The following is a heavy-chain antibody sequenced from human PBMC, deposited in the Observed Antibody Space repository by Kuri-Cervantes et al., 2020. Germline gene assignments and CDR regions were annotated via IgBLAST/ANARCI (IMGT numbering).Heavy chain of an antibody. D-gene: IGHD6-13*01. J-gene: IGHJ6*03. V-gene: IGHV3-23*01. Sequence: GGSLRLSCAASGFTFSSYAMSWVRQAPGKGLEWVSAISGSGGSTYYADSVKGRFTISRDNSKNTLYLQMNSLRAEDTAVYYCARVQVTSSWFRYYYYMDVWGKGTTVTVSS. CDR3: ARVQVTSSWFRYYYYMDV. CDR1: GFTFSSYA. CDR2: ISGSGGST.